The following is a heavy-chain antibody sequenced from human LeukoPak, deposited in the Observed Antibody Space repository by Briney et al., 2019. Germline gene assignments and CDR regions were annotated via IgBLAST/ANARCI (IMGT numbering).Heavy chain of an antibody. V-gene: IGHV4-4*07. CDR1: GGSISSYY. D-gene: IGHD5-18*01. CDR2: IYTSGST. J-gene: IGHJ5*02. Sequence: SETLSLTCTVSGGSISSYYWSWIRQPAGKGLEWIGRIYTSGSTNYNPSLKSRVTMSVDTSKNQFSLKLSSVTAADTAVYYCARRQRGYSYGKYNWFDPWGQGTLVTVSS. CDR3: ARRQRGYSYGKYNWFDP.